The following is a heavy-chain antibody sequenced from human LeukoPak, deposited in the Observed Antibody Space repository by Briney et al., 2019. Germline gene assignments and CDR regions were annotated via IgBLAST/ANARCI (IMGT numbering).Heavy chain of an antibody. D-gene: IGHD3-3*01. CDR2: IYYSGST. J-gene: IGHJ5*02. V-gene: IGHV4-31*03. CDR1: GGSISSGGYY. Sequence: SETLSLTCTVSGGSISSGGYYWSWIRQHPGKGLEWFGYIYYSGSTYYNPSLKSRVTISVDTSRNQFSLKLGSVTAADTAVYYCARRLTLGITIFGVIMDWFDPWGQGTLVTVSS. CDR3: ARRLTLGITIFGVIMDWFDP.